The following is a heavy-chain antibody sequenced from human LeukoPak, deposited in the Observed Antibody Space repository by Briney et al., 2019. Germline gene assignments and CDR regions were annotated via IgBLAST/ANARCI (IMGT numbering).Heavy chain of an antibody. CDR3: VPRGDGGFDY. CDR1: GYTFTNYT. Sequence: GASVKVSCKASGYTFTNYTINWVRLAPGQGLEWMGRMNPNSGDTNYAQQFQGRVTMTRDTSINTAYMELSSLRSDDTAVYYCVPRGDGGFDYWGQGTLVVVSS. V-gene: IGHV1-2*06. D-gene: IGHD3-16*01. J-gene: IGHJ4*02. CDR2: MNPNSGDT.